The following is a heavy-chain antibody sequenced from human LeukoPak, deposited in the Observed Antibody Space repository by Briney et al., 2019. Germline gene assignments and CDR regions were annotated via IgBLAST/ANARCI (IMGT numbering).Heavy chain of an antibody. D-gene: IGHD5-24*01. CDR3: AKGDRREGYIF. CDR1: GFIFSSYA. Sequence: PGGSLRLSCAASGFIFSSYAMSWVRQAPGKGLEWVSSISGSGGSTYYADSVKGRFTISRDNSKNTLYLQMNSLRAEDTAVYYCAKGDRREGYIFWGQGTLVTVSS. CDR2: ISGSGGST. V-gene: IGHV3-23*01. J-gene: IGHJ4*02.